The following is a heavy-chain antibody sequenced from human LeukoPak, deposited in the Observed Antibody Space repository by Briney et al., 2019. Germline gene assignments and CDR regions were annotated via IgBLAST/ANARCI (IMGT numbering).Heavy chain of an antibody. CDR3: ASDIGYCSSTSCYPMFDY. CDR1: GGSISSGSFY. CDR2: IFSSGIT. Sequence: PSETLSLTCTVFGGSISSGSFYWSWIRQPAGKGLEWIGRIFSSGITNYNPSLKSRVTISVDTSKNQFSLKLSSVTAADTAVYYCASDIGYCSSTSCYPMFDYWGQGTLVTVSS. V-gene: IGHV4-61*02. D-gene: IGHD2-2*03. J-gene: IGHJ4*02.